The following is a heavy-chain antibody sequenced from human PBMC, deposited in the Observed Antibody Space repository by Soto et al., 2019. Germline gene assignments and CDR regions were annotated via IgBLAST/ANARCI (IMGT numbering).Heavy chain of an antibody. CDR3: AKDGYVY. D-gene: IGHD5-18*01. Sequence: GGSLRLSCAASGFAFSSCGMHWVRQAPGKGLEWVAVISYDGSNKYYADSVKGRFTISRDNSKNTLYLQMNSLRAEDTAVYYCAKDGYVYWGQGTLVTVSS. CDR1: GFAFSSCG. V-gene: IGHV3-30*18. CDR2: ISYDGSNK. J-gene: IGHJ4*02.